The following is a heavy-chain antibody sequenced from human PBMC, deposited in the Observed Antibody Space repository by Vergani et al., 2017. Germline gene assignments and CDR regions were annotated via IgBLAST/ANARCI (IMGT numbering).Heavy chain of an antibody. J-gene: IGHJ5*02. CDR3: ARHSTVEWLVKLGWIDP. D-gene: IGHD6-19*01. CDR2: IRYSGPT. Sequence: QLQFQESGPGLVEPSETLSLTCTVSGASISSNSYYWGWFRQSPGNGLEWVGSIRYSGPTYYNLPLQSRTTISLDTSKNQFSLKLSSVTAADTAVYFCARHSTVEWLVKLGWIDPWGQGILVTVSS. CDR1: GASISSNSYY. V-gene: IGHV4-39*01.